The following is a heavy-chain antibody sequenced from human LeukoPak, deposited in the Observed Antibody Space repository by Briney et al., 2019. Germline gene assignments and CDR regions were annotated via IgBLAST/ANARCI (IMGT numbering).Heavy chain of an antibody. J-gene: IGHJ4*02. CDR1: GFTFSSYA. D-gene: IGHD3-10*01. CDR2: ISSSSSYI. CDR3: ARAGRRGLYDY. V-gene: IGHV3-21*01. Sequence: GALRLSCAASGFTFSSYAMHWVRQAPGKGLEWVSSISSSSSYIYYADSVKGRFTISRDNAKNSLYLQMNSLRAEDTAVYYCARAGRRGLYDYWGQGTLVTVSS.